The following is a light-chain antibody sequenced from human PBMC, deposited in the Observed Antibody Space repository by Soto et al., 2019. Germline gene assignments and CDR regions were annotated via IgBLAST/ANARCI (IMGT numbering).Light chain of an antibody. Sequence: EIVLTQSPGTLSLSPGERATLSCRASQSVRSSYLAWYQQKPGQAPRFLIYGASTRATGIPDRFSGSGSGTDFTLTISSLEPEDFAVYYCQQRSNWPITFGQGTRLEIK. CDR2: GAS. CDR1: QSVRSSY. CDR3: QQRSNWPIT. J-gene: IGKJ5*01. V-gene: IGKV3D-20*02.